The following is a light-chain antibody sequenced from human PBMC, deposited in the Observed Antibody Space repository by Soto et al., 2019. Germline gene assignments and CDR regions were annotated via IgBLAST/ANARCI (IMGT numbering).Light chain of an antibody. CDR3: QQFNNYPLT. CDR1: QGVSSS. V-gene: IGKV1D-13*01. Sequence: AIQLTQSPSSLSASVGDRVTITCRASQGVSSSLAWYQQKPGTAPKLLIYDASDLETGVPSRFSGSGYGTDFTHTIESLQPEDIVTYYCQQFNNYPLTFGQGTRLEIK. CDR2: DAS. J-gene: IGKJ5*01.